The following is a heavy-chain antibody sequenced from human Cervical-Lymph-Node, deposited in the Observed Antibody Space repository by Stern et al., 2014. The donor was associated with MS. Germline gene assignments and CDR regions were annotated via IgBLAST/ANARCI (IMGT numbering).Heavy chain of an antibody. CDR3: ARHGGSIAARLLPLPFDY. CDR2: IDPSDSYT. V-gene: IGHV5-10-1*03. CDR1: GYSFTSYW. D-gene: IGHD6-6*01. Sequence: VQLVQSGAEVKKPGESLRISCKGSGYSFTSYWISWVRQMPGKGLEWMGRIDPSDSYTNYSPSFQGHVTISADKSISTAYLQWSSLKASDTAMYYCARHGGSIAARLLPLPFDYWGQGTLVTVSS. J-gene: IGHJ4*02.